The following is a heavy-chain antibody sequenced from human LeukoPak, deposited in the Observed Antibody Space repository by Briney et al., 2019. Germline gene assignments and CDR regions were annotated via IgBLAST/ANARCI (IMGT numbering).Heavy chain of an antibody. D-gene: IGHD6-13*01. Sequence: GGSLRLSCAASGFTFSSYAMSWVRQAPGKGLEWVSAISGSGGSTFYGDSVKGRFTISRDNSKNTLYLQMNSLRAEDMAVYYCAKDRAVAAAGDYWGQGTLVTVSS. CDR1: GFTFSSYA. V-gene: IGHV3-23*01. CDR3: AKDRAVAAAGDY. J-gene: IGHJ4*02. CDR2: ISGSGGST.